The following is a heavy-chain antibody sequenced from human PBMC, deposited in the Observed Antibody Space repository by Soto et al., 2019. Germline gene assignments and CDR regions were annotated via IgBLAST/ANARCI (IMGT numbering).Heavy chain of an antibody. J-gene: IGHJ4*02. CDR1: GLTFSSYA. CDR2: IDLSGAST. CDR3: AKGVGFDY. Sequence: GGSLRLSCAASGLTFSSYAMTWVRQAPGKGLEWVSAIDLSGASTYYADSVKGRFTISRDNSKNTLYLQMNSLRAEDTAVYYCAKGVGFDYWGQGTLVTVSS. V-gene: IGHV3-23*01. D-gene: IGHD1-26*01.